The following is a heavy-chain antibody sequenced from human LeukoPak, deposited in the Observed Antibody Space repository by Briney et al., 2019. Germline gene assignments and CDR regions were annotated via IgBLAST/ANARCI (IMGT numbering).Heavy chain of an antibody. CDR1: GFTFSSYA. J-gene: IGHJ3*02. Sequence: GASLRLSCAASGFTFSSYAMSWDRQSPGKGLEWVSTIRGSGGSTYYADSVKGRFTISRDNSKNTLYLQMNSLRAEDTAVYCCARDFYDSSGYTGAFDIWGQGTMVTVSS. V-gene: IGHV3-23*01. CDR2: IRGSGGST. D-gene: IGHD3-22*01. CDR3: ARDFYDSSGYTGAFDI.